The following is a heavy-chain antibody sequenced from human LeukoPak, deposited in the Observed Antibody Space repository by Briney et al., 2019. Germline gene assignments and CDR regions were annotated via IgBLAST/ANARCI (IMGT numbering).Heavy chain of an antibody. CDR1: GGSFSGYY. J-gene: IGHJ4*02. V-gene: IGHV4-34*01. CDR3: ASRQVVPAATPFDY. Sequence: PSETLSLTCAVYGGSFSGYYWSWLRQPPGKGLEWIGEINHSGSTNYNPSLKSRVTISVDTSKNQFSLKLSSVTAADTAVYYCASRQVVPAATPFDYWGQGTLVTVSS. D-gene: IGHD2-2*01. CDR2: INHSGST.